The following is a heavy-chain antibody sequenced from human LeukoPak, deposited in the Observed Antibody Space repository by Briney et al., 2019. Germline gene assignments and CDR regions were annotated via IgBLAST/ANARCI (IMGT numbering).Heavy chain of an antibody. CDR2: ISYDGSNK. CDR1: GFTFSSYA. CDR3: ARSSSSWLYFDY. J-gene: IGHJ4*02. Sequence: GGSLRLSCAASGFTFSSYAMHWVRQAPGKGLEGVAVISYDGSNKYYADSAKGRFTISRDNSKNTLYLKMNSLRAEDTAVYYCARSSSSWLYFDYWGQGTLVTVSS. V-gene: IGHV3-30-3*01. D-gene: IGHD6-13*01.